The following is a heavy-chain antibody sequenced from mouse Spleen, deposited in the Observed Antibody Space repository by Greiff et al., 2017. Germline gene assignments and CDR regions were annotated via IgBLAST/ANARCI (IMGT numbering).Heavy chain of an antibody. V-gene: IGHV2-6-2*01. D-gene: IGHD2-10*02. CDR1: GFSLTSYG. J-gene: IGHJ4*01. CDR3: ARQGIWYGIYAMDY. CDR2: IWSDGST. Sequence: VQLVESGPDLVAPSQSLSITCTVSGFSLTSYGVHWVRQPPGKGLEWLVVIWSDGSTTYNSALKSRLSISKDNSKSQVFLKMNSLQTDDTAMYYCARQGIWYGIYAMDYWGQGTSVTVSS.